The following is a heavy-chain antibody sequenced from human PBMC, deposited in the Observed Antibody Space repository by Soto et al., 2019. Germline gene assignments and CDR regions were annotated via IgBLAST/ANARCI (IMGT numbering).Heavy chain of an antibody. CDR1: RGSVSSGGYY. J-gene: IGHJ3*01. D-gene: IGHD1-1*01. Sequence: SETLSLTCTVSRGSVSSGGYYWSWIRQHPGKGLEFIGYIYYTGTTDYNPSLKGRISISKDSSKNQFSLKLTSVTAADTAVYYCARQSTTTPRVFHLWGRGTMVTVSS. V-gene: IGHV4-31*03. CDR3: ARQSTTTPRVFHL. CDR2: IYYTGTT.